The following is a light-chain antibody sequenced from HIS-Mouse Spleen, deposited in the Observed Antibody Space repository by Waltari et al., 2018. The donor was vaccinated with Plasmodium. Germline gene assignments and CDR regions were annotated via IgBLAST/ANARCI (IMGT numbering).Light chain of an antibody. J-gene: IGLJ3*02. CDR2: KDS. CDR3: QSADSSGTPNWV. CDR1: ALPKQY. V-gene: IGLV3-25*03. Sequence: SYELTQPPSVSVSPGQTARIPCSGDALPKQYAYWYQQKPGQAPVLVIYKDSERPSGIPERFSGSSSGTTVTLTISGVQAEDEADYYCQSADSSGTPNWVFGGGTKRTVL.